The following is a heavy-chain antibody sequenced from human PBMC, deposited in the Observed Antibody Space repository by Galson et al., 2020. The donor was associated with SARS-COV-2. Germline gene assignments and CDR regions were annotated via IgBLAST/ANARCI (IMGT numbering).Heavy chain of an antibody. CDR2: INPSGGRT. CDR1: GYVLTSFY. Sequence: GESLKISCKASGYVLTSFYMHWLRQAPGQGLEWMGIINPSGGRTNYAQRFQDRVTMTSDASTNTVYMELTSLTSEDTAIYYCAREFPAFVWFGEMRNWGQGTLVSVSS. D-gene: IGHD3-10*01. CDR3: AREFPAFVWFGEMRN. J-gene: IGHJ4*02. V-gene: IGHV1-46*01.